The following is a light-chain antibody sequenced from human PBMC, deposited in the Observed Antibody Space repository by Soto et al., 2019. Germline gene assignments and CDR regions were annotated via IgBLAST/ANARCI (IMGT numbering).Light chain of an antibody. Sequence: QSVLTQPPSASGSPGQSVTISCTGTSRDVGDYNYVSWYQQRPGKAPKLIISEVSERPSGVPDRFSGSKSGNTASLTVSGLQAEDEGDYYCSSYGGNNNIVLGTGTKVTVL. J-gene: IGLJ1*01. CDR1: SRDVGDYNY. V-gene: IGLV2-8*01. CDR3: SSYGGNNNIV. CDR2: EVS.